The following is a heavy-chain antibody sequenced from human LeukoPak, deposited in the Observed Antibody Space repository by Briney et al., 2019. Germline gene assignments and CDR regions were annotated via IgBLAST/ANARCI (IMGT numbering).Heavy chain of an antibody. CDR2: ISWNSGSI. Sequence: PGGSLRLSCAGSGFIFNNYAMHWVRQPPGKGLEWVSGISWNSGSIDYADSMKGRFTISRDNAENSLYLQMNSLRVEDTAFYYCAKDNRRHYTSGPNPDSLHWGQGALVTVSS. CDR1: GFIFNNYA. D-gene: IGHD6-19*01. CDR3: AKDNRRHYTSGPNPDSLH. V-gene: IGHV3-9*01. J-gene: IGHJ4*02.